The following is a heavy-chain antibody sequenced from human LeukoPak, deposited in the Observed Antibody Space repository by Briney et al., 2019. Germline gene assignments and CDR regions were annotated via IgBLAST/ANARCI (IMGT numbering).Heavy chain of an antibody. CDR1: GFTFSSYA. Sequence: GGSLRLSCAASGFTFSSYAMSWVRQAPGKGLEWVSAISGIGGSTYYSDSVRGRFTISRDNSKNTLYLQMNSLRAEDTAVYYFAKVPRTTVVTPYYFHYWGQGTLVTVSS. D-gene: IGHD4-23*01. J-gene: IGHJ4*02. CDR2: ISGIGGST. V-gene: IGHV3-23*01. CDR3: AKVPRTTVVTPYYFHY.